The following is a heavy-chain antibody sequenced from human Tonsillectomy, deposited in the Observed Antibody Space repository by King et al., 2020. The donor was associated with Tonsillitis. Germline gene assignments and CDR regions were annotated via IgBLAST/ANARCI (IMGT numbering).Heavy chain of an antibody. CDR1: GVTFSRDS. D-gene: IGHD3-10*01. Sequence: QLVQSGGGLVQPGGSLRLSCAASGVTFSRDSMSWVRQAPGKGLEWVSYIDSRSDRIYYADSVKGRFTISRDNARNSLYLQMHSLRAEDTALYYCARAPMVRGVITHFDYWGQGTLVTVSS. CDR2: IDSRSDRI. J-gene: IGHJ4*02. CDR3: ARAPMVRGVITHFDY. V-gene: IGHV3-48*01.